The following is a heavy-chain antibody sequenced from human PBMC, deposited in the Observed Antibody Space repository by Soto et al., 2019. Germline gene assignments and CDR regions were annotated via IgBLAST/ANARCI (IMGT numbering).Heavy chain of an antibody. D-gene: IGHD3-22*01. CDR2: IYSGGST. V-gene: IGHV3-53*01. CDR1: GFTVSSNY. CDR3: ARDRVESGYPEYFQH. J-gene: IGHJ1*01. Sequence: EVQLVESGGGLIQPGGSLRLSCAASGFTVSSNYMSWVRQAPGKGLEWVSVIYSGGSTYYADSVKGRFTISRGNSENTLYLQMNSLRAEDTAVYYCARDRVESGYPEYFQHWGQGTLVTVSS.